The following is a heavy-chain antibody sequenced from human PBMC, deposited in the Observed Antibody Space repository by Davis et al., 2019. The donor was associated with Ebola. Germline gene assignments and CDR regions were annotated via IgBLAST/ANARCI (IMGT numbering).Heavy chain of an antibody. D-gene: IGHD3-3*02. CDR1: GFTFSMYD. J-gene: IGHJ6*03. Sequence: GESLKISCAASGFTFSMYDMHWVRQATGTGLEWVSGIGTTGDTYYAGSVKGRFTISRENAKKSFYLQMNSVTAGDTAVYYCVKGPSPDQPHFYYYYMDVWGKGTTVTVSS. CDR2: IGTTGDT. CDR3: VKGPSPDQPHFYYYYMDV. V-gene: IGHV3-13*01.